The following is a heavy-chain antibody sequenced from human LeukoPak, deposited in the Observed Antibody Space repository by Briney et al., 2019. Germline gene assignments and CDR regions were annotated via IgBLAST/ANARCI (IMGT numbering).Heavy chain of an antibody. CDR1: GFAVTSNH. D-gene: IGHD2-15*01. Sequence: SGGSLRLSCIASGFAVTSNHMNWVRQAPGKGLEWVSIFYIGGTTKYTDSVKGRFTISRDNSKNTLYLQINSLRADGTAVYYCAKQFSSAVGSAVDCWGQGTLVTVSS. CDR2: FYIGGTT. CDR3: AKQFSSAVGSAVDC. J-gene: IGHJ4*02. V-gene: IGHV3-66*04.